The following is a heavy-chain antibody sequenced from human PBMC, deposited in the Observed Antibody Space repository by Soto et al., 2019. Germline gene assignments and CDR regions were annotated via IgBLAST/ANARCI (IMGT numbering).Heavy chain of an antibody. CDR1: GFTFSSYS. V-gene: IGHV3-23*01. CDR2: FRSGGDDDTT. CDR3: AKKVNSGSGSQFFDY. J-gene: IGHJ4*02. D-gene: IGHD3-10*01. Sequence: VGSLRLSCAASGFTFSSYSMSWVRQAPGKGLEWVSGFRSGGDDDTTYYADSVRGRFIISRDNSKNTLFLQMNSLRAEDTAIYYCAKKVNSGSGSQFFDYWGQGTLVTVSS.